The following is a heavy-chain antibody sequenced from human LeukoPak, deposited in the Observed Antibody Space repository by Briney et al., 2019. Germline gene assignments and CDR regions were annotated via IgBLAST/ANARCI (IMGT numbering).Heavy chain of an antibody. Sequence: GESLKISCKGSGYSFTSYWIGWVRQMPGKGLGWMGIIYPGDSDTRYSPSFQGQVTISADKSISTAYLQWSSLKASDTAMYYCARQERIAAAGTGIDYWGQGTLVTVSS. J-gene: IGHJ4*02. V-gene: IGHV5-51*01. CDR2: IYPGDSDT. CDR3: ARQERIAAAGTGIDY. D-gene: IGHD6-13*01. CDR1: GYSFTSYW.